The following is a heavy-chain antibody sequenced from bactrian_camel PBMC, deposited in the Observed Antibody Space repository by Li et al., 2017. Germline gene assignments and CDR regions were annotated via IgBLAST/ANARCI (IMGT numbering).Heavy chain of an antibody. CDR2: IYNGRT. V-gene: IGHV3S53*01. Sequence: VQLVESGGGSVQAGGSLKLSCVASGSDYSNTCMGWFRQGPGKEREGVATIYNGRTVYADSVKGRFTVSQGSTLGTRYLTMNSLKPEDTAQYICAADYLCLLERNDWYYQGQGTQVTVS. CDR1: GSDYSNTC. J-gene: IGHJ4*01. D-gene: IGHD6*01.